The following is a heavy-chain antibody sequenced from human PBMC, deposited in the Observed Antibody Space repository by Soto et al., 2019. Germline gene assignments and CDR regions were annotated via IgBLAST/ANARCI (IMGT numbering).Heavy chain of an antibody. J-gene: IGHJ6*02. CDR2: ISGSGVST. CDR3: ATLGPNAYYCYYGMDV. Sequence: GGSLRLSCAACGFTFSSYSISWVRQAPWQGLEWVSAISGSGVSTYYADSVKGRFTISRDNSKNTLYLQMNSLRAEDTAVYCCATLGPNAYYCYYGMDVFGQGTTVT. CDR1: GFTFSSYS. V-gene: IGHV3-23*01.